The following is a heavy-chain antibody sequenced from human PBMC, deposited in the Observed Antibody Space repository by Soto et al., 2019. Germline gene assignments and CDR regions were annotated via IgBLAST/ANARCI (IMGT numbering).Heavy chain of an antibody. J-gene: IGHJ4*02. CDR1: GFTFSSYA. V-gene: IGHV3-30-3*01. CDR3: ARVLRFLEWLFPLAY. Sequence: GGSLRLSCAASGFTFSSYAMHWVRQAPGKGLEWVAVISYDGSNKYYADSVKGRFTISRDNSKNTLYLQMNSLRAEDTAVYYCARVLRFLEWLFPLAYWGQGTLVTVSS. D-gene: IGHD3-3*01. CDR2: ISYDGSNK.